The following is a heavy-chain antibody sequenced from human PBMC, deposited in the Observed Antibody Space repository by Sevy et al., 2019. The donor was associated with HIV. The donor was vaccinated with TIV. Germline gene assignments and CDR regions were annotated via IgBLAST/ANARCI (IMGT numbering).Heavy chain of an antibody. V-gene: IGHV1-18*03. CDR3: AIGEHCGGDCYSNFDY. D-gene: IGHD2-21*02. CDR2: ISAYNGNT. J-gene: IGHJ4*02. Sequence: ASVKVSCKASGYTFTSYGISWVRQAPGQGLEWMGWISAYNGNTNYAQKLQGRVTMTTDTSTSTAYMELRSLRSDDMAVYYCAIGEHCGGDCYSNFDYWGQGTLVTVSS. CDR1: GYTFTSYG.